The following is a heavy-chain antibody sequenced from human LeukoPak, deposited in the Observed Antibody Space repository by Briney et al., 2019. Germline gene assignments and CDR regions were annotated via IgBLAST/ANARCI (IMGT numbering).Heavy chain of an antibody. Sequence: SETLSLTCTVSGYSISSCYYWGWIRQPPGKGLERIGSIYRSGSTYYNPSLKSRVTISIDTSKNQFSLKLSPVTAEDTAVYYCARGRQGGDYWGQGTLVTVSS. V-gene: IGHV4-38-2*02. J-gene: IGHJ4*02. CDR1: GYSISSCYY. CDR2: IYRSGST. D-gene: IGHD1-26*01. CDR3: ARGRQGGDY.